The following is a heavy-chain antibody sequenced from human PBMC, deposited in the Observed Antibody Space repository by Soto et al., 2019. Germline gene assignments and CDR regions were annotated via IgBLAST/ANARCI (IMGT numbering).Heavy chain of an antibody. D-gene: IGHD1-26*01. CDR2: ISYDGSNK. CDR3: ARDLSGSYDY. CDR1: GFTFSSYA. J-gene: IGHJ4*02. V-gene: IGHV3-30-3*01. Sequence: GGSLRLSCAASGFTFSSYAMHWVRQAPGKGLEWVAVISYDGSNKYYADSVKGRFTISRDNSKNTLYLQMNSLRAEDTAVYYCARDLSGSYDYWGQGTLVTVSS.